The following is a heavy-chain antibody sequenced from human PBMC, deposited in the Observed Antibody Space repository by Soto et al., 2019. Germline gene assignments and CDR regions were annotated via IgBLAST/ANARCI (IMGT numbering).Heavy chain of an antibody. CDR1: GGTFSSYA. CDR3: AVLGYYDSSGYLPFDP. CDR2: IIPIFGTA. J-gene: IGHJ5*02. Sequence: QVQLVQSGAEVKKPGSSVKVSCKASGGTFSSYAISWVRQAPGQGLKWRGGIIPIFGTANYAQKFQGRVTITADESTSTAYMELSSLRSEDTAVYYCAVLGYYDSSGYLPFDPWGQGTLVTVSS. D-gene: IGHD3-22*01. V-gene: IGHV1-69*01.